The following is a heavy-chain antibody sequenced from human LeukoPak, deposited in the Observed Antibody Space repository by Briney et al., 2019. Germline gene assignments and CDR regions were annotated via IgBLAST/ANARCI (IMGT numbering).Heavy chain of an antibody. J-gene: IGHJ4*02. CDR2: IYHSGST. Sequence: SSETLSLTCTVSGYSISSGYYWGWIRQPPGKGLEWIGSIYHSGSTYYNPSLKSRVTISVDTSKNQFSLKLSSVTAADTAVYYCARVDQGPHSNPYYFDYWGQGTLVTVSS. CDR1: GYSISSGYY. V-gene: IGHV4-38-2*02. D-gene: IGHD1-14*01. CDR3: ARVDQGPHSNPYYFDY.